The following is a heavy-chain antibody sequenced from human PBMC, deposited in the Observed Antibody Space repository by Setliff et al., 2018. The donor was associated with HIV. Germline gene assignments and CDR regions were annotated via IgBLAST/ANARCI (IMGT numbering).Heavy chain of an antibody. CDR3: ASEAWTSYRSSSGYYYYYMDF. Sequence: PSETLSLTCTVSGDSVSSASYYWSWIRQPPGKGLEWIGYIYYSGTTKYNPSLKRRVTISVDTSKNQFSLKLSSVAAADTAVYYCASEAWTSYRSSSGYYYYYMDFWGKGTTVTVSS. J-gene: IGHJ6*03. V-gene: IGHV4-61*01. D-gene: IGHD6-6*01. CDR1: GDSVSSASYY. CDR2: IYYSGTT.